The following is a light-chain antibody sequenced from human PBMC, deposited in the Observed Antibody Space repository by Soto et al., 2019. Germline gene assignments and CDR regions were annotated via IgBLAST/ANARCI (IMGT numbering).Light chain of an antibody. CDR3: QQLNAYPLT. V-gene: IGKV1-5*03. Sequence: DIQISQSPSTLSASVGGTVTITCRASQSISSWMAWYQQKPGIAPKLLIYEASTLQSGVPSRFSGSGYGTDFTLTISNLQPEDFATYYCQQLNAYPLTFGQGTRLEIK. CDR2: EAS. J-gene: IGKJ5*01. CDR1: QSISSW.